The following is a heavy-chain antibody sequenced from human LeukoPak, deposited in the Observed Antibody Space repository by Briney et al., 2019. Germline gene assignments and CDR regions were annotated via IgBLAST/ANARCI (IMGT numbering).Heavy chain of an antibody. CDR3: ARVPRYYYYYMDV. J-gene: IGHJ6*03. V-gene: IGHV4-59*01. CDR1: GGSISSYY. CDR2: IYDSGST. Sequence: PSETLSLTCTVSGGSISSYYWSWIRQPPGKGLEWIGYIYDSGSTNYNPSLKSRVTISVDTSKNQFSLKLSFVTAADTAVYYCARVPRYYYYYMDVWGKGTTVTVSS.